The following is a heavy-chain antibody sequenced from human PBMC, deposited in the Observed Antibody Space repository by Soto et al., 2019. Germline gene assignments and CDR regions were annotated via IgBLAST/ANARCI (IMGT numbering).Heavy chain of an antibody. V-gene: IGHV5-51*01. CDR1: GYSFTSYY. J-gene: IGHJ6*02. CDR2: IHPGDSET. Sequence: GESLKISCKGSGYSFTSYYIAWVRQMPGKGLEWMGIIHPGDSETRYSPSFQGHVIISADKSISSAYLQWSSLEAADTAMYYCARQRITRVRGVSSSGLDVWGQGTTVTVSS. D-gene: IGHD3-10*01. CDR3: ARQRITRVRGVSSSGLDV.